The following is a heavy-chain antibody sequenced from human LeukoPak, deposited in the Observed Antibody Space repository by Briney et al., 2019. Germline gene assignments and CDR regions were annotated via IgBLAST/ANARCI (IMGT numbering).Heavy chain of an antibody. V-gene: IGHV3-7*03. J-gene: IGHJ6*02. D-gene: IGHD3-16*01. CDR1: GFTFSSYW. CDR3: ARGGGLEV. Sequence: GGSLRLSCAASGFTFSSYWMNWARQAPGKGLGWVASINHNGNVNYYVDSVKGRFTISRDNAKNSLYLQMSNLRAEDTAVYFCARGGGLEVWGQGATVTVSS. CDR2: INHNGNVN.